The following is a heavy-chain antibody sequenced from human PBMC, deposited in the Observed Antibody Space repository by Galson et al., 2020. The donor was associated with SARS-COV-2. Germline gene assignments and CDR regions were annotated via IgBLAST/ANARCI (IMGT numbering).Heavy chain of an antibody. V-gene: IGHV1-2*04. CDR2: INPNSGGT. J-gene: IGHJ4*02. D-gene: IGHD4-4*01. CDR3: ARETGMTTFICVDS. CDR1: RYTFTGYY. Sequence: GESLKISCKASRYTFTGYYMHWVRQAPGQGLEWMGWINPNSGGTNYAQKFQRWVTMTRDTSISTAYMELSRLKSDDTAVYYWARETGMTTFICVDSWGQGSLVTVSS.